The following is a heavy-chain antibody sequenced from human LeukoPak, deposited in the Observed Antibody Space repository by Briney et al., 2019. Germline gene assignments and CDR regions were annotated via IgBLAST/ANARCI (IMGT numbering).Heavy chain of an antibody. CDR2: IIPIFGTA. D-gene: IGHD2-15*01. J-gene: IGHJ6*03. CDR1: GGTFSSYA. V-gene: IGHV1-69*06. CDR3: ARSVVVAATRGRSYYMDV. Sequence: WASVKVSCKASGGTFSSYAISWVRQAPGQGLEWMGGIIPIFGTANYAQKFQGRVTITADKSTSTAYMELSSLRSEDTAVYYCARSVVVAATRGRSYYMDVWGKGTTVTISS.